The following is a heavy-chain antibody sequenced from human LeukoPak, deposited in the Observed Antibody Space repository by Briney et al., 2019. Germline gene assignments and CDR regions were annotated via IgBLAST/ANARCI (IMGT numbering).Heavy chain of an antibody. J-gene: IGHJ4*02. CDR1: GGSISSGDYS. CDR3: ARESIVGAIVDY. CDR2: INHSGST. Sequence: NPSETLSLTCTVSGGSISSGDYSWSWIRQPPGKGLERIGEINHSGSTNYNPSLKSRVTISVDTSKNQFSLKLSSVTAADTAVYYCARESIVGAIVDYWGQGTLVTVSS. V-gene: IGHV4-39*07. D-gene: IGHD1-26*01.